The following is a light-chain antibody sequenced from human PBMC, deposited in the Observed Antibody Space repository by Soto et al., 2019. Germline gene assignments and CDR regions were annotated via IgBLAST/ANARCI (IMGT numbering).Light chain of an antibody. Sequence: IVMTQSPATLSVSPLEIATLSCRASQSVSSNLAWYQQKPGQAPRLLIYGASTRATGIPARFSGSGSGTEFTLTISSLQSEDFAVYYCQQYNNWPWTFGQGTKVDIK. CDR2: GAS. V-gene: IGKV3-15*01. CDR3: QQYNNWPWT. J-gene: IGKJ1*01. CDR1: QSVSSN.